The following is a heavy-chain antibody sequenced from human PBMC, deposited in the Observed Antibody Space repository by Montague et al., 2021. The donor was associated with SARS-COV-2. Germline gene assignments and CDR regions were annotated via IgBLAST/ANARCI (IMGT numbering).Heavy chain of an antibody. CDR1: GGSFSGYY. Sequence: SETLSLTCAVYGGSFSGYYWSWVRQAPGKGMEWIGEINHSGSTHYNPSLKSRVPMSVDTSMNQFSLTMSSVTAADTAVFYCARSREEFTSIAVIITGGMHYFDSWGQGTLVTVSS. CDR2: INHSGST. CDR3: ARSREEFTSIAVIITGGMHYFDS. D-gene: IGHD3-22*01. J-gene: IGHJ4*02. V-gene: IGHV4-34*01.